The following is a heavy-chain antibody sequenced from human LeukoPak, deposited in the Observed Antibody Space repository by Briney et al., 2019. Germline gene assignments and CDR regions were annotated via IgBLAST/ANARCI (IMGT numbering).Heavy chain of an antibody. Sequence: PGGSLRLSCAASGFTFSSYAMSWVRQAPGKGLEWVSVISGSGGSTYYADSVKGRFTISRDNSKNTLYLQMNSLRAEDTAVYYCAKDVDSSGYYDYWGQGTLVTVSS. CDR1: GFTFSSYA. CDR3: AKDVDSSGYYDY. J-gene: IGHJ4*02. D-gene: IGHD3-22*01. CDR2: ISGSGGST. V-gene: IGHV3-23*01.